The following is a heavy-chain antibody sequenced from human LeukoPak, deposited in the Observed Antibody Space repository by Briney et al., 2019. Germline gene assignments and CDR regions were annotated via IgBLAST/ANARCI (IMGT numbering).Heavy chain of an antibody. CDR2: ISSSSSTI. CDR1: GFTFSSYS. CDR3: ARGHNSTLPD. J-gene: IGHJ4*02. Sequence: PGGSLRLSCAASGFTFSSYSMNWVRQAPGKGLEWVSYISSSSSTIYYADSVKGRFTISRDNAKNSLYLQMNSLRAEDTAVYYCARGHNSTLPDWGQGSLVTVSS. D-gene: IGHD1-20*01. V-gene: IGHV3-48*01.